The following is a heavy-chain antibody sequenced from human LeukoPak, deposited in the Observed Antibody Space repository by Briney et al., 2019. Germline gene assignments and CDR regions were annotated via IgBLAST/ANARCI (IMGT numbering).Heavy chain of an antibody. CDR1: GYSFTRYW. CDR3: ARRDYYGSGSYWGAFDY. V-gene: IGHV5-51*01. CDR2: GFSCDPDSDT. Sequence: GESLKISRKGFGYSFTRYWIGWGRQMPGKGLEWMGGGFSCDPDSDTKYSPSFQGQVTISADKSISTAYLQWSSLKASDTATYYCARRDYYGSGSYWGAFDYWGQGTLVTVSS. D-gene: IGHD3-10*01. J-gene: IGHJ4*02.